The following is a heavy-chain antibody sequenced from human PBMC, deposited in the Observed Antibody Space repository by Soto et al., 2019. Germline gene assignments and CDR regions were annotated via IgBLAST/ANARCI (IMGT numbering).Heavy chain of an antibody. CDR1: GDTFSSYT. D-gene: IGHD3-16*01. V-gene: IGHV1-69*02. Sequence: QVQLVQSGAEVKKPGSSVKVSCKASGDTFSSYTISWVRQAPGQGLEWMGRIIPILGIANYAQKFQGRVTITADKSTSTAYMELSSLRSEDTAVYYCARGLGGGSSPEYFQHWGQGTLVTVSS. J-gene: IGHJ1*01. CDR2: IIPILGIA. CDR3: ARGLGGGSSPEYFQH.